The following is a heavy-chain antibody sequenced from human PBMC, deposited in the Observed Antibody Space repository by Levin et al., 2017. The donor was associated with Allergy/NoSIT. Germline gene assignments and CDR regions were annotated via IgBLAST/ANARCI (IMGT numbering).Heavy chain of an antibody. CDR2: IFPSDSDT. D-gene: IGHD2-21*01. V-gene: IGHV5-51*01. CDR3: ARRDSDGSNSFDY. Sequence: TGGSLRLSCQASGYSFTSYWFGWVRQRPGKGLEWMGLIFPSDSDTRVSPSFQGQIIMSVDKSINTAYLQWSSLKASDSGMYYCARRDSDGSNSFDYWGQGTLVTVSS. J-gene: IGHJ4*02. CDR1: GYSFTSYW.